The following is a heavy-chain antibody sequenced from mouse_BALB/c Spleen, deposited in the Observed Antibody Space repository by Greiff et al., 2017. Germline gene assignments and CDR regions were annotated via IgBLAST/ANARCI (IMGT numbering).Heavy chain of an antibody. J-gene: IGHJ1*01. V-gene: IGHV5-6-4*01. D-gene: IGHD2-4*01. CDR1: GFTFSSYT. Sequence: EVQRVESGGGLVKPGGSLKLSCAASGFTFSSYTMSWVRQTPEKRLEWVATISSGGSYTYYPDSVKGRFTISRDNAKNTLYLQMSSLKSEDTAMYYCTRVYDYYWYFDVWGAGTTVTVSS. CDR3: TRVYDYYWYFDV. CDR2: ISSGGSYT.